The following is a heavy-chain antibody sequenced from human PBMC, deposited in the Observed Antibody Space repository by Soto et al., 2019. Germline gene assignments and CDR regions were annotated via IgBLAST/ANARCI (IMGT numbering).Heavy chain of an antibody. CDR3: ARPQEPTYYDFWSGSYGMDV. Sequence: PGESLKISCKGSGYSFTSYWIGWVRQMPGKGLEWMGIIYPGDSDTRYSPSFQGQVTISADKSISTAYLQWSSLKASDTAMYYCARPQEPTYYDFWSGSYGMDVWGQGTTVTVSS. D-gene: IGHD3-3*01. CDR2: IYPGDSDT. J-gene: IGHJ6*02. CDR1: GYSFTSYW. V-gene: IGHV5-51*01.